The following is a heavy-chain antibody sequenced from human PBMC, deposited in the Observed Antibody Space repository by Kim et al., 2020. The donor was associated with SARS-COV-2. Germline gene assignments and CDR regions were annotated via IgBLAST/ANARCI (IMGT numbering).Heavy chain of an antibody. CDR3: ARVMSYSSSS. Sequence: GGSLRLSCAASAFIVSSNHMNWVRQAPGKGLEWVSLTYSSGNTYYADSVKGRFSISRENTKNTLYFQMNSLRAEDTAVYYCARVMSYSSSSWGQGTLGSVSS. V-gene: IGHV3-66*01. D-gene: IGHD6-6*01. J-gene: IGHJ5*02. CDR2: TYSSGNT. CDR1: AFIVSSNH.